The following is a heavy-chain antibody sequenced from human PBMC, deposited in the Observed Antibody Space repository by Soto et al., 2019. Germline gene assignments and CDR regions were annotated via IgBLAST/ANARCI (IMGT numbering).Heavy chain of an antibody. J-gene: IGHJ6*03. CDR1: GYTFTNHY. V-gene: IGHV1-46*03. Sequence: QVQLVQSGGEVKKPGASVRISCRASGYTFTNHYIHWVRQAPGQGLEWMGIINPSVGSTSYARKFQGRGTMTRDTSTNSVYMDLSSLTSEDTAVYFCARGLRQPSAIGRFYYDYMDIWGTGTTVTVSS. CDR2: INPSVGST. CDR3: ARGLRQPSAIGRFYYDYMDI. D-gene: IGHD2-2*02.